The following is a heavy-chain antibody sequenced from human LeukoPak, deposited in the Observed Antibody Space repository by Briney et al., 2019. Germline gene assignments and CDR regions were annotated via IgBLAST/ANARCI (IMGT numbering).Heavy chain of an antibody. CDR1: GLSFRGSA. D-gene: IGHD6-19*01. J-gene: IGHJ4*02. CDR2: IRNKANSYAT. Sequence: GGSLKLSCAASGLSFRGSAMHWVRQASGKGLEWVGRIRNKANSYATAYAASVKGRFTISRDDSENTAYLQMNSLKTEDTAVYYCTRRVESSGWSGVDYWGQGTLVTVSS. V-gene: IGHV3-73*01. CDR3: TRRVESSGWSGVDY.